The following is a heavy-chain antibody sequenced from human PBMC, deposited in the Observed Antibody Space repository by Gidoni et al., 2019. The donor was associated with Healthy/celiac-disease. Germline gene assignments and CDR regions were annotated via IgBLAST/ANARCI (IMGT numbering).Heavy chain of an antibody. CDR3: AKLVATIQEYQYEHAFDI. D-gene: IGHD5-12*01. CDR2: ISGSGGST. Sequence: EVQLVESGGGLVQPGGSLRLSCAASGFTFSSYAMSWVRQAPGKGLEWVSAISGSGGSTYYADSVKGRFTISRDNSKNTLYLQMNSLRAEDTAVYYCAKLVATIQEYQYEHAFDIWGQGTMVTVSS. J-gene: IGHJ3*02. CDR1: GFTFSSYA. V-gene: IGHV3-23*04.